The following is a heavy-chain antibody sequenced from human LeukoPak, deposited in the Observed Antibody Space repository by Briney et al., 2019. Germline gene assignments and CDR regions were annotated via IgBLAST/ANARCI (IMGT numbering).Heavy chain of an antibody. J-gene: IGHJ4*02. V-gene: IGHV1-18*01. CDR1: GYTFSNYG. Sequence: GASVKVSCKASGYTFSNYGIVWVRQAPGEGLGRMGCITHYNTKYAQNFQGRITMTRDTSTNTAYMELRSLRSDDTAIYYCARDYGSSGFGHFDYWGQGTLVTVSS. D-gene: IGHD1-26*01. CDR3: ARDYGSSGFGHFDY. CDR2: ITHYNT.